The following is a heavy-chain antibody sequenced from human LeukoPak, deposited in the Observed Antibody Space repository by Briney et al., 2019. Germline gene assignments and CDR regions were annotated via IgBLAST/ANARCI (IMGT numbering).Heavy chain of an antibody. CDR3: ARDRKSYDYVWGSYRPLYGMDV. CDR1: GFTFSSYW. J-gene: IGHJ6*02. CDR2: IKQDGSEK. Sequence: GGPLRLSCAASGFTFSSYWMSWVRQAPGKGLEWVANIKQDGSEKYYVDSVKGRFTISRDNAKNSLYLQMNSLRAEDTAVYYCARDRKSYDYVWGSYRPLYGMDVWGQGTTVTVSS. D-gene: IGHD3-16*02. V-gene: IGHV3-7*01.